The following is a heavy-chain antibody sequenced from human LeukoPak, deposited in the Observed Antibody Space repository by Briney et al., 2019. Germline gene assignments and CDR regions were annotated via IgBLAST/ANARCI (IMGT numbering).Heavy chain of an antibody. Sequence: ASVKVSCKASGYTFTSYGINWVRQAPAQGLEWMGWISAYNGHTNYAQKLQGRVTVSTDTSTSTAYMELRSLRSDDTAVYYCATGGRWELPRPYAFEIWGKGTMVTVSS. CDR1: GYTFTSYG. CDR2: ISAYNGHT. V-gene: IGHV1-18*01. D-gene: IGHD1-26*01. J-gene: IGHJ3*02. CDR3: ATGGRWELPRPYAFEI.